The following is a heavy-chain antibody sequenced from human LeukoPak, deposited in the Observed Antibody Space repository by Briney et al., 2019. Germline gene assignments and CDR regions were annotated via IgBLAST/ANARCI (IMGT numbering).Heavy chain of an antibody. J-gene: IGHJ4*02. CDR2: IYYSGST. V-gene: IGHV4-59*01. Sequence: SETLSLTCTVSGGSISSYHWSWIRQPPGKGLEWIGYIYYSGSTNYNPSLKSRVTISVDTSKNQFSLKLSSVTAADTAVYYCAREHTEYYYDSSGPKTNYYFDYWGQGTLVTVSS. D-gene: IGHD3-22*01. CDR1: GGSISSYH. CDR3: AREHTEYYYDSSGPKTNYYFDY.